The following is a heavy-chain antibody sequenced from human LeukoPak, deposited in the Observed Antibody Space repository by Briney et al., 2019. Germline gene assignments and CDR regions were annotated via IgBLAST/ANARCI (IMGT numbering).Heavy chain of an antibody. D-gene: IGHD2-21*02. Sequence: GGSLRLSCAASGFTFSSYAMSWVRQAPGKGLEWVSAISGSGGSTYYADSVKGRFTISRDNSKNTLYLQMNSLRAEDTAVYYCAKAGLDCGGDCYSDNYFDYWGQGTLVTASS. J-gene: IGHJ4*02. V-gene: IGHV3-23*01. CDR2: ISGSGGST. CDR3: AKAGLDCGGDCYSDNYFDY. CDR1: GFTFSSYA.